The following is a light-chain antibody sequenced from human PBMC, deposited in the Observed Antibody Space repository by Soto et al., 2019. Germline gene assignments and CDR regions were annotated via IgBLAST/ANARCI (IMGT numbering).Light chain of an antibody. J-gene: IGKJ2*01. CDR3: QQNYITPYT. Sequence: DIQMTQSPSSLSASVGDRVTITCRASQTFSNYLNWYQQKPGKAPRLLIYMASTLQSGVPSRFSCSGSGTQCTLTISSLQPEDFAIYYCQQNYITPYTFGQGTKLEIK. CDR2: MAS. V-gene: IGKV1-39*01. CDR1: QTFSNY.